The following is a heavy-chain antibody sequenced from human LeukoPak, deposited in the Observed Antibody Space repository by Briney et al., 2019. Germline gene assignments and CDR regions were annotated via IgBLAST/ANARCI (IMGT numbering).Heavy chain of an antibody. CDR1: GGSISSSSYY. D-gene: IGHD3-10*01. CDR3: ARGLLWLDRFDY. Sequence: MTSETLSLTCTVSGGSISSSSYYWGWIRQPPGEVLEWIGSIYYSGSTYYNPSLKSRVTISVDTSKNQFSLKVSSVTAADTAVYYCARGLLWLDRFDYWGQGILVTVSS. CDR2: IYYSGST. V-gene: IGHV4-39*07. J-gene: IGHJ4*02.